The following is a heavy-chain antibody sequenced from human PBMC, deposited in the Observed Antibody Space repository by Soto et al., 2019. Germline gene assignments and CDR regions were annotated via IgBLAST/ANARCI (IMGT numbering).Heavy chain of an antibody. Sequence: QVHLVQSGAEEKKPGASVKVSCKASGYTFTNYAIHWVRQAPGQRLEWMGWINTVNGDTIYSEKLQGRVTITRDTSATTAYRDLSSLISEDTAVYYCARDLRSTGWYDYWGQGTLVTVSS. CDR3: ARDLRSTGWYDY. V-gene: IGHV1-3*05. D-gene: IGHD6-19*01. CDR1: GYTFTNYA. CDR2: INTVNGDT. J-gene: IGHJ4*02.